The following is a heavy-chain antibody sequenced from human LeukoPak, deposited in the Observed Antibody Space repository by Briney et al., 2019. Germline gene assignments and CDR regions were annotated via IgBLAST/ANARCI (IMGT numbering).Heavy chain of an antibody. CDR1: GGSTSSGGYS. CDR2: IYHSGST. CDR3: ARGAGWFDP. V-gene: IGHV4-30-2*01. Sequence: SETLSLTCAVSGGSTSSGGYSWSWIRQPPGKGLEWIGYIYHSGSTYYNPSLKSRVTISVDRSRNQFSLKLSSVTAADTAVYYCARGAGWFDPWGQGTLVTVSS. J-gene: IGHJ5*02.